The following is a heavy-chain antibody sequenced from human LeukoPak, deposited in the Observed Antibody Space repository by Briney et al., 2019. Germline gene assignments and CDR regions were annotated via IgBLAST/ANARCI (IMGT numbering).Heavy chain of an antibody. CDR1: GYTFTSYD. J-gene: IGHJ3*02. V-gene: IGHV1-69*13. Sequence: SVKVSCKASGYTFTSYDINWVRQATGQGLEWMGGIIPIFGTANYAQKFQGRVTITADESTSTAYMELSSLRSEDTAVYYCARGNYGDYEGSAFDIWGQGTMVTVSS. CDR2: IIPIFGTA. CDR3: ARGNYGDYEGSAFDI. D-gene: IGHD4-17*01.